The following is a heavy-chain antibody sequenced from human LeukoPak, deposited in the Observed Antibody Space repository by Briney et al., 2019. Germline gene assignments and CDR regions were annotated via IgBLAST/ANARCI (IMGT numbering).Heavy chain of an antibody. CDR2: ISGSGGST. V-gene: IGHV3-23*01. CDR1: GFTFSSYA. J-gene: IGHJ3*02. D-gene: IGHD3-10*01. Sequence: GGSLRLSCAASGFTFSSYAMSWVRQAPGKGLEWVSAISGSGGSTYYADSVKGRFTISRDNSKNTLYLQMNSLRAEDTAVYYCAKGDYYGSGSYYKMAFDIWGQGTMVTVSS. CDR3: AKGDYYGSGSYYKMAFDI.